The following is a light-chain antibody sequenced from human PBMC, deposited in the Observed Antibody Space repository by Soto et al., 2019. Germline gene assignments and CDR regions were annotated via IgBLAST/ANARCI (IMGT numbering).Light chain of an antibody. V-gene: IGLV1-40*01. CDR2: GNT. J-gene: IGLJ2*01. Sequence: QSVLTQPPSVSGAPGQRVTISCTGSSSNIGTAYDVHWYQQFPGVAPKLLIYGNTKRPSGVPDRFSGSRSGTSASLAITGRKAEDAADYYCQTYDIGLSSVVFGGGNKRTVL. CDR3: QTYDIGLSSVV. CDR1: SSNIGTAYD.